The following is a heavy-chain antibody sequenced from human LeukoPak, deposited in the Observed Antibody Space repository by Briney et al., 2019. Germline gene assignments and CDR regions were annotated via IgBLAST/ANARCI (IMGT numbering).Heavy chain of an antibody. V-gene: IGHV3-23*01. Sequence: PGGSLRLSCAASGFTFNSYAMSWVRQAPGKGLEWVSGISGSGDSTYYADSVKGRFTISRDKSKNTLYLQMNSLRAEDTAVYYCARGFGGSSPSGMDVWGQGTTVTVSS. D-gene: IGHD1-26*01. CDR3: ARGFGGSSPSGMDV. CDR1: GFTFNSYA. J-gene: IGHJ6*02. CDR2: ISGSGDST.